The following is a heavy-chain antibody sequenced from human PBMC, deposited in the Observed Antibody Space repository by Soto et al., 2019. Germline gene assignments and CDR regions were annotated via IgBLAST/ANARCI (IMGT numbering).Heavy chain of an antibody. CDR3: ANNYRDWFDP. D-gene: IGHD3-10*01. CDR1: VFTFSSYA. Sequence: GWSLRLSCASSVFTFSSYAMSWVRQAPGKGLEWVSAISGSGGSTYYADSVKGRFTISRDNSKNTLYLQMNSLRAEDTAVYYCANNYRDWFDPWGQGTQVTVSS. V-gene: IGHV3-23*01. J-gene: IGHJ5*02. CDR2: ISGSGGST.